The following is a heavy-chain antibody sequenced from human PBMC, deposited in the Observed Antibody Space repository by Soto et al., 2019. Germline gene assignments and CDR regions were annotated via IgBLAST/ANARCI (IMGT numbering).Heavy chain of an antibody. D-gene: IGHD2-21*02. V-gene: IGHV1-69*06. CDR2: IIPFSSTT. Sequence: GASVKVSCKSSGGTFSSHAISWVRQAPGQGLEWMGGIIPFSSTTNYEQKFQGRVTITADKSTSTAYMELSSLRSDDTAVYYCASGPKQTVGPLWYYYYAMDVWGQGTTVTVSS. CDR3: ASGPKQTVGPLWYYYYAMDV. CDR1: GGTFSSHA. J-gene: IGHJ6*02.